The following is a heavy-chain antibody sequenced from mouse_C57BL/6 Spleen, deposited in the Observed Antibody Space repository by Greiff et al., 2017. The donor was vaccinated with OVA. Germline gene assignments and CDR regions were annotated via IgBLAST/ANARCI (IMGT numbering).Heavy chain of an antibody. Sequence: QVQLKQSGAELMKPGASVKLSCKATGYTFTGYWIEWVKQRPGHGLEWIGEILPGSGSTNYNEKFKGKATFTADTSSNTAYMQLSSLTTEDSAIYYCARPITTVVATDWYFDVWGTGTTVTVSS. CDR3: ARPITTVVATDWYFDV. CDR2: ILPGSGST. V-gene: IGHV1-9*01. CDR1: GYTFTGYW. D-gene: IGHD1-1*01. J-gene: IGHJ1*03.